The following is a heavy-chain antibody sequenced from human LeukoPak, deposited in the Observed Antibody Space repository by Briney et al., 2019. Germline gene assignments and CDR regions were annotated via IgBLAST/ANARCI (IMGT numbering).Heavy chain of an antibody. J-gene: IGHJ4*02. V-gene: IGHV1-18*01. Sequence: ASVNVSCKASGYTFTIYGISWVRQAPGQGLEWMGWISAYNDNTNYAQKLQGRVTMTTDTSTSTAYMELRSLRSDDTAVYYCARDSRYYGDYVDYWGQGTLVTVSS. CDR3: ARDSRYYGDYVDY. CDR2: ISAYNDNT. D-gene: IGHD4-17*01. CDR1: GYTFTIYG.